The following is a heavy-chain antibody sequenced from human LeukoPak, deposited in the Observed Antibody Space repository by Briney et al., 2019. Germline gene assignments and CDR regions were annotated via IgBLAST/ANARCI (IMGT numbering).Heavy chain of an antibody. Sequence: GGSLRLSCAGSGFTFSSYSINWVRQAPGKGLDWDSYISSSGSTTYYAESVKGRFTVSRDYAKNSVYLQMNSLRAEDTAVYYCARDRSSLAPYYYYMDVWGKGTTVTVSS. CDR3: ARDRSSLAPYYYYMDV. CDR2: ISSSGSTT. D-gene: IGHD2-15*01. J-gene: IGHJ6*03. V-gene: IGHV3-48*04. CDR1: GFTFSSYS.